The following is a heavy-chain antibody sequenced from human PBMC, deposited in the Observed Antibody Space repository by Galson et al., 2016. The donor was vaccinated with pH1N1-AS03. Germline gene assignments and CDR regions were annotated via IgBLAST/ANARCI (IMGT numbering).Heavy chain of an antibody. CDR1: GNTFTTYG. CDR3: VRDPRGPCTSATCPTTYYFCTTDGPGGYIT. D-gene: IGHD5-12*01. J-gene: IGHJ3*01. Sequence: SVKVSCKASGNTFTTYGLIWVRQAPGQGLEWMGWINPNDGVTNYAQKFEAWVTMTRDTSSSTAYMELSGLKSDDTAVYYCVRDPRGPCTSATCPTTYYFCTTDGPGGYITWGQGTLVTVSS. V-gene: IGHV1-2*04. CDR2: INPNDGVT.